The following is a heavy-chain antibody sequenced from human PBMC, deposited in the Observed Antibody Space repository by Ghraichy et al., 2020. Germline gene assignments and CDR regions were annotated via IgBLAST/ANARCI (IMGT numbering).Heavy chain of an antibody. CDR2: LSSSSSYI. V-gene: IGHV3-21*01. CDR3: ARDRAIDGYYYYYGMDV. CDR1: GFTFSSYI. Sequence: GGSLRLSCAASGFTFSSYIMNWVRQAPGKGLEWVSSLSSSSSYIYYADSVKGRFTISRDNAKNSLYLQMSSLRAEDTAVYYCARDRAIDGYYYYYGMDVWGQGTTVTVSS. J-gene: IGHJ6*02. D-gene: IGHD5-24*01.